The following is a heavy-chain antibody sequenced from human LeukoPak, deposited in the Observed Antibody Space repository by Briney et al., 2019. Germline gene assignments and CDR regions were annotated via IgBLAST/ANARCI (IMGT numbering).Heavy chain of an antibody. CDR3: ASEDNWNDVSYYFDY. J-gene: IGHJ4*02. D-gene: IGHD1-20*01. V-gene: IGHV1-2*02. Sequence: ASVKVSGKASGYTFTGYYMHWVRQAPGQGLEWMGWINPNSGGTNYAQKFQGRVTMTRDTSISTAYMELSRLRSDDTAVYYCASEDNWNDVSYYFDYWGQGTLVTVSS. CDR1: GYTFTGYY. CDR2: INPNSGGT.